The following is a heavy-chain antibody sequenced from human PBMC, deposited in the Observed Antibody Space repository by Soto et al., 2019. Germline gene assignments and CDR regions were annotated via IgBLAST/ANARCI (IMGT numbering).Heavy chain of an antibody. D-gene: IGHD4-17*01. CDR1: GVSITSYF. CDR2: IYYSGST. J-gene: IGHJ3*02. V-gene: IGHV4-59*01. Sequence: PSETLSLTCPLAGVSITSYFWSWIRQPPGKGLEWIGYIYYSGSTNYNPSLKSRVTISVDTSKNQFSLKLSSVTAADTAVYYCVSESTVTDAFDIWGQGTMVT. CDR3: VSESTVTDAFDI.